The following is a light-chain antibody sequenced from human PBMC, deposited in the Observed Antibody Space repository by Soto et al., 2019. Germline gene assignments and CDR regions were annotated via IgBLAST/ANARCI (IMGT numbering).Light chain of an antibody. J-gene: IGKJ5*01. CDR2: DAS. Sequence: DIEMTQSPSSLSASIGETVTVTCRASQSISRYLNWYQQKPGKAPKLLIYDASNLESGVPSRFSGSGSGTEFTLTISSLQPDDFATYYCQQYNSYPITFGQGTRLEIK. CDR3: QQYNSYPIT. CDR1: QSISRY. V-gene: IGKV1-5*01.